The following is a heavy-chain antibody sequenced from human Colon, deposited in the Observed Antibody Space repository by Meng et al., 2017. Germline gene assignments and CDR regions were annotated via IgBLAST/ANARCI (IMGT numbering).Heavy chain of an antibody. Sequence: VELVEFGGGLVPPGGSLRLSCAASGFTFNNYYISWVRQAPGKGLEWVANIKQDASEKNFVDSVKGRFSIFRDNVKNSVYLQMDSLRVEDTAVYYCARDSQGPRTWGQGTLVTVSS. J-gene: IGHJ5*02. CDR2: IKQDASEK. CDR3: ARDSQGPRT. CDR1: GFTFNNYY. V-gene: IGHV3-7*01.